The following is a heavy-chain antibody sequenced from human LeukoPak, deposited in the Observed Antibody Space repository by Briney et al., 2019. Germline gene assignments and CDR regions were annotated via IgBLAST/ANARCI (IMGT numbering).Heavy chain of an antibody. D-gene: IGHD1-26*01. CDR2: INPSGGST. CDR1: GYTFTSYY. J-gene: IGHJ5*02. Sequence: ASVKVSCKASGYTFTSYYMHWVRQAPGQGLEWMGIINPSGGSTSYAQKFQGRVTMTRDTSTSTVYTELSSLRSEDTAVYYCASWVIEGNWFDPWGQGTLVTVSS. CDR3: ASWVIEGNWFDP. V-gene: IGHV1-46*01.